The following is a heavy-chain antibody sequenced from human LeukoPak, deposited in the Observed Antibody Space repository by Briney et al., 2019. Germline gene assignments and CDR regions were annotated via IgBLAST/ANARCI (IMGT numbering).Heavy chain of an antibody. Sequence: GGSLRLSCAASGFTFSSYSMNWVRQAPGKGLEWVSYISSSSSTIYYADSVKGRFTISRDNAKNSLYLQMNSLRAEDTAVYYCARDWADSSGGRALDFWGQGTLVTVSS. J-gene: IGHJ4*02. CDR1: GFTFSSYS. CDR3: ARDWADSSGGRALDF. V-gene: IGHV3-48*04. D-gene: IGHD6-25*01. CDR2: ISSSSSTI.